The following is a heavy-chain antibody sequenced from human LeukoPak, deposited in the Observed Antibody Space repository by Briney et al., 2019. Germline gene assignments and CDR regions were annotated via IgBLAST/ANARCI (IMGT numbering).Heavy chain of an antibody. J-gene: IGHJ4*02. Sequence: GGSLRLSCAASGFTFSSYSMNWVRQAPGKGLEWVSSISSSSSYIYYADSVKGRFTISRDNFKNTLYLQMNSLRVEDTAVYYCASVASGSGSYYPLSTSGYVEYWGQGTLVTVSS. D-gene: IGHD3-10*01. V-gene: IGHV3-21*01. CDR2: ISSSSSYI. CDR1: GFTFSSYS. CDR3: ASVASGSGSYYPLSTSGYVEY.